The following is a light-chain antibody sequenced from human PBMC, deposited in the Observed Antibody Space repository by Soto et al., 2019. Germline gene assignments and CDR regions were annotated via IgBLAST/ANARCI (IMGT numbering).Light chain of an antibody. CDR2: LGS. J-gene: IGKJ4*01. V-gene: IGKV2-28*01. CDR3: MQTLQTLLT. CDR1: QSLLHSNGYNS. Sequence: DIVMTQSPLSLPVTPGEPASISCRSSQSLLHSNGYNSLDWYLQKPGQSPQLLIYLGSNRASGVPDRFSGSGSGTDFTLKISRVEAEDVGVYYCMQTLQTLLTFGGGTKVDIK.